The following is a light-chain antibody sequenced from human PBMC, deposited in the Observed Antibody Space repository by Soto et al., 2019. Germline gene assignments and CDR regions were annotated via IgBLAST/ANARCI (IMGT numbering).Light chain of an antibody. CDR3: QQRADWPWT. CDR2: AAS. CDR1: QSVSTS. Sequence: IVLTQSPATLSLSPGERATLSCRASQSVSTSLAWYRQRPGQAPRLLIYAASDRATGVPARFSGSGSETDFTITISSLEPEDFDVYYCQQRADWPWTFGQGTKVEIK. V-gene: IGKV3-11*01. J-gene: IGKJ1*01.